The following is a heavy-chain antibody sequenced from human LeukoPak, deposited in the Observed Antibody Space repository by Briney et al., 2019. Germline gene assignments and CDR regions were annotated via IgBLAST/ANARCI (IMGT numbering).Heavy chain of an antibody. V-gene: IGHV4-34*01. CDR2: INHSGST. CDR1: GGSFSGYY. J-gene: IGHJ4*02. D-gene: IGHD2-8*01. Sequence: SETLSLTCAVYGGSFSGYYWSWIRQPPGKGLEWIGEINHSGSTNYNPSLKSRVTISVDTSKNQFSLKLSSVTAADTAVYYCAGSLGYCTSNVCYLKYWGQGTLVTVSS. CDR3: AGSLGYCTSNVCYLKY.